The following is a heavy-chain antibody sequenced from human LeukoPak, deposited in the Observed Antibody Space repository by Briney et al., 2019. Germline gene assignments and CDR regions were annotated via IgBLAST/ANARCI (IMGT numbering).Heavy chain of an antibody. J-gene: IGHJ4*02. V-gene: IGHV3-23*01. CDR3: AKVRSRVAAAGTSVYYFDY. CDR1: GFTFSSYA. Sequence: PGGSLRLSCAASGFTFSSYAMSWVRQAPGKGLEWVSAISGSGGSTYYADSVKGRFTISRDNSKNTLYLQMNSLRAEDTAVYYCAKVRSRVAAAGTSVYYFDYWGQGTLVTVSS. CDR2: ISGSGGST. D-gene: IGHD6-13*01.